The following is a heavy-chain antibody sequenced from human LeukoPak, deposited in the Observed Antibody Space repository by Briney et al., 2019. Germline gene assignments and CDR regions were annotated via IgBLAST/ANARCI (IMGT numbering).Heavy chain of an antibody. CDR2: ISYDGNNK. D-gene: IGHD1-14*01. CDR1: GFTFSSYD. Sequence: GGSLRLSCAASGFTFSSYDMHLVRQAPGKGLEWVAVISYDGNNKYYSDSVRGRFTISRDNSKNTLYLQMNSLRAEDTAVYYCASIPDDAFDIWGQGTMVTVSS. CDR3: ASIPDDAFDI. V-gene: IGHV3-30*03. J-gene: IGHJ3*02.